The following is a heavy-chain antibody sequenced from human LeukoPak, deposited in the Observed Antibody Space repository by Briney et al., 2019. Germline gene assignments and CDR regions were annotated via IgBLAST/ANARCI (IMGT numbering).Heavy chain of an antibody. Sequence: DSVKVSCKASGYTLTSYGITWVRQAPGQGLEWMGWISVYNGNTNYAQKFKGRVTLTTDTSTSTGYMEVRSLRSDDTAVYYCARSSSGTYYEKWLDPWGQGTLVTVSS. D-gene: IGHD3-10*01. V-gene: IGHV1-18*04. J-gene: IGHJ5*02. CDR3: ARSSSGTYYEKWLDP. CDR1: GYTLTSYG. CDR2: ISVYNGNT.